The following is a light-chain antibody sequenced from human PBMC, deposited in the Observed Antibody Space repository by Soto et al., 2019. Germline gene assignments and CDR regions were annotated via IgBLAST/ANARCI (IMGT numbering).Light chain of an antibody. Sequence: EIVLTQSPGTLSLSPGERATLSCRASQSVSSSYLAWYQQKPGQAPRLLIYGASNRATGIPDRFSGSGSGTDFTLTISRLEPEDFVVYYCQRYGSSRTFGQGTKVEIK. CDR2: GAS. V-gene: IGKV3-20*01. J-gene: IGKJ1*01. CDR1: QSVSSSY. CDR3: QRYGSSRT.